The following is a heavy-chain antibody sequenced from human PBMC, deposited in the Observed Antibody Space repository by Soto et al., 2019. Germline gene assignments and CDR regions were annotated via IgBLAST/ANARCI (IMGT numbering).Heavy chain of an antibody. CDR1: GGSISAGAYY. Sequence: QVQLQESGPGLVKPSQTLSLTCTVSGGSISAGAYYWSWIRQPPGKGLEWIGHIYDSGNTYNNPSLKRRLTIAVDTSKNHFSLNLNSVTAADTAVYYWASGLSGDKVDQWGQGTLVTVSS. J-gene: IGHJ4*02. CDR3: ASGLSGDKVDQ. CDR2: IYDSGNT. D-gene: IGHD2-21*01. V-gene: IGHV4-30-4*01.